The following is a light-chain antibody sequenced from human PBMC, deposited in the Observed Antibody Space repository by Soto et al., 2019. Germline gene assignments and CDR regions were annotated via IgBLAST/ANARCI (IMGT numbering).Light chain of an antibody. CDR2: GNS. Sequence: VLTQPPSVSGAPGQRVTTSCTGSSSNIGAGYDVHWYQQLPGTAPKLLIYGNSNRPSGVPDRFSGSKSGTSASLAITGLQAEDEADYYCQSYDSSLSVLYVFGTGTKVTVL. CDR3: QSYDSSLSVLYV. J-gene: IGLJ1*01. V-gene: IGLV1-40*01. CDR1: SSNIGAGYD.